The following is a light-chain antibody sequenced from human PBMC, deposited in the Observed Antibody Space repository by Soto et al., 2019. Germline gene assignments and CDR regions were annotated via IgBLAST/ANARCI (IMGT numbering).Light chain of an antibody. CDR1: QSVSSN. J-gene: IGKJ1*01. V-gene: IGKV3-20*01. Sequence: EVVMKQSPATLSVSPGERATLSCRASQSVSSNLAWYQQKPGQAPRLLISGASTGATGIPDRFSGSGSGTDFTLTISRLEPEDFAVYYCQQYGSSVTFGQGTKVDIK. CDR2: GAS. CDR3: QQYGSSVT.